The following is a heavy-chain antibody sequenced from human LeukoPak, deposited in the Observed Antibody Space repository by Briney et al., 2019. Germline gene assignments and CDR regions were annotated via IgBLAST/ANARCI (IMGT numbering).Heavy chain of an antibody. D-gene: IGHD1-26*01. CDR2: TYYRSKWYY. CDR1: GDSVSSNSAA. V-gene: IGHV6-1*01. Sequence: SQTLSLTCAISGDSVSSNSAAWNWIRQSPSRGLEWLGKTYYRSKWYYDYAVAVKSRISINPDTSKNQFSLQLSSVTPEDTAVYYCARDPVGGSTIFDYWGQGTLVTVSS. J-gene: IGHJ4*02. CDR3: ARDPVGGSTIFDY.